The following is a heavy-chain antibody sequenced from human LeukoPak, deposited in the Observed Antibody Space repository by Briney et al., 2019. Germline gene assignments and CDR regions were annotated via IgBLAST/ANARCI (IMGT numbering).Heavy chain of an antibody. V-gene: IGHV3-23*01. Sequence: GRSLRLSCAASGFTFSSYAMSWVRQAPGKGLEWVSGISDSGTGTYYADSVKGRFTISRDNSKNTLFLQMNSLRAEDTAVYYCAKDHIRRDGYSDFDYWGQGTLVTVSS. CDR2: ISDSGTGT. CDR1: GFTFSSYA. CDR3: AKDHIRRDGYSDFDY. J-gene: IGHJ4*02. D-gene: IGHD5-24*01.